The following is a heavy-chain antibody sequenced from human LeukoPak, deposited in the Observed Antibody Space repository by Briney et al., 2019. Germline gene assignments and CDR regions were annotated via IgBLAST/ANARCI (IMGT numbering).Heavy chain of an antibody. CDR3: ARGVAGNRMDV. CDR2: IYYSGST. V-gene: IGHV4-59*01. J-gene: IGHJ6*03. D-gene: IGHD1-14*01. CDR1: GGSISSYY. Sequence: PSETLSLTCTVSGGSISSYYWSWIRQPPGKGLEWIGYIYYSGSTNYNPSLKSRVTISVDTSKNQFSLKLSSVTAADAAVYYCARGVAGNRMDVWGKGTTVTVSS.